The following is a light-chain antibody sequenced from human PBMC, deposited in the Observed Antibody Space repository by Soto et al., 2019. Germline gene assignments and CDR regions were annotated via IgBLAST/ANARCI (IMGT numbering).Light chain of an antibody. V-gene: IGKV3-11*01. CDR2: DAS. CDR3: QQRSNWPQT. CDR1: QSVTSTY. Sequence: EIVLTQSPGTLSLSPGERATLSCRASQSVTSTYLAWYQQKPGQGPRLLIYDASNRATGIPARFSGSGSGTDFTLTISSLEPEDFAVYYCQQRSNWPQTFGGGTKVEIK. J-gene: IGKJ4*01.